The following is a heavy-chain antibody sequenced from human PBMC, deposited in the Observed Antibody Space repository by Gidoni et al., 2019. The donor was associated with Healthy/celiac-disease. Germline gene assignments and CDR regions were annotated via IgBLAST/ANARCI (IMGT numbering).Heavy chain of an antibody. J-gene: IGHJ5*02. CDR1: GFTFSSYG. Sequence: QVQLVESGGGVVQPGRSLRLSCAASGFTFSSYGMHWVRQAPGKGLEWVAVIWYDGSNKYYADSVKGRFTISRDNSKNTLYLQMNSLRAEDTAVYYCARDFSMITSGWFDPWGQGTLVTVSS. CDR2: IWYDGSNK. CDR3: ARDFSMITSGWFDP. V-gene: IGHV3-33*01. D-gene: IGHD3-16*01.